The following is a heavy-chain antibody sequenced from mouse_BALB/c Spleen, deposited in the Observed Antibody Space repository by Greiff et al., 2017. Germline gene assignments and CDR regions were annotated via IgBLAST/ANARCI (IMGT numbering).Heavy chain of an antibody. V-gene: IGHV5-4*02. D-gene: IGHD2-4*01. Sequence: EVKLMESGGGLVKPGGSLKLSCAASGFTFSDYYMYWVRQTPEKRLEWVATISDGGSYTYYPDSVKGRFTISRDNAKNNLYLQMSSLKSEDTAMYYCARSSTMITEFAYWGQGTLVTVSA. CDR2: ISDGGSYT. J-gene: IGHJ3*01. CDR1: GFTFSDYY. CDR3: ARSSTMITEFAY.